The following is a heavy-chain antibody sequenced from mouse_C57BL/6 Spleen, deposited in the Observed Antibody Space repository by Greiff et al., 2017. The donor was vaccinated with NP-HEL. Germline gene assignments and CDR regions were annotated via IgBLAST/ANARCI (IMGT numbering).Heavy chain of an antibody. CDR3: TGSSGYVGDY. CDR2: IDPENGDT. CDR1: GFNIKDDY. D-gene: IGHD3-2*02. Sequence: EVQLQQSGAELVRPGASVKLSCTASGFNIKDDYMHWVKQRPEQGLEWIGWIDPENGDTEYASKFQGKATITADTSSNTAYLQLSSLTSEDTAVYYGTGSSGYVGDYWGQGTTLTVSS. J-gene: IGHJ2*01. V-gene: IGHV14-4*01.